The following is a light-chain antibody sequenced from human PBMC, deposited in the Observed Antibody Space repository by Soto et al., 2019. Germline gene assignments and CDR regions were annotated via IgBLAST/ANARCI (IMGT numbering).Light chain of an antibody. CDR3: QQNYRATPWT. J-gene: IGKJ1*01. V-gene: IGKV1-39*01. CDR2: AAS. Sequence: DIQMTQSPSSLSASVGDRITITCRPSLSVSRYLNWYQHKPGKAPKLLISAASYLERGVPSRFSGGGSGTDFTLNISSLQPDDFATYYCQQNYRATPWTFGQGTKVDIK. CDR1: LSVSRY.